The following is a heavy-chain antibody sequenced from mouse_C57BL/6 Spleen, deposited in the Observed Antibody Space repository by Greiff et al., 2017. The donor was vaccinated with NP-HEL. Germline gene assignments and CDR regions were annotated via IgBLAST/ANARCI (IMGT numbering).Heavy chain of an antibody. V-gene: IGHV14-2*01. CDR1: GFNIKDYY. CDR3: ARGTAKFYFDD. J-gene: IGHJ2*01. D-gene: IGHD3-3*01. CDR2: IDPEDGET. Sequence: VQLKQSGAELVKPGASVKLSCTASGFNIKDYYMHWVKQRTEQGLEWIGRIDPEDGETKYAPKFQGKATITADTSSNTAYLPLSSLTSEDTSVYYCARGTAKFYFDDWGQGTTLTVSS.